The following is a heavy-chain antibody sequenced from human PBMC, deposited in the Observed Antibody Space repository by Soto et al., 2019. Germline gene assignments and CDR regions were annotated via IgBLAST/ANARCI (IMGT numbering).Heavy chain of an antibody. D-gene: IGHD3-16*02. V-gene: IGHV4-31*03. Sequence: PSETLSLTCTVSGGSISSGGYYWSWIRQHPGKGLEWIGYIYYSGSTYYNPSLKSRVTISVDTSKNQFSLKLSSVTAEDTAVYYCARGYQRSDAFDIWGQGTMVTVSS. J-gene: IGHJ3*02. CDR2: IYYSGST. CDR1: GGSISSGGYY. CDR3: ARGYQRSDAFDI.